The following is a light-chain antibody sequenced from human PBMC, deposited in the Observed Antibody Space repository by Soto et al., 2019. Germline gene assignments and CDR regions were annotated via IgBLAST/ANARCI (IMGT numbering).Light chain of an antibody. J-gene: IGKJ5*01. CDR2: DAS. V-gene: IGKV1-33*01. CDR1: QNIINY. CDR3: QQYENLPT. Sequence: DIQMTQSPSSLSASVGDRVTITCRASQNIINYLNWYQQKPGRAPKLLIYDASNLEAGVPSRFRGSGSGTDFTFTISRLQPEDIATYYCQQYENLPTFGQGTRLEIK.